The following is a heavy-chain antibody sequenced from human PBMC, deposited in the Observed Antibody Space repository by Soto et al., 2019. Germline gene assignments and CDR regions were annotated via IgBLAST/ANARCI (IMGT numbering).Heavy chain of an antibody. CDR1: GFTFTSSA. V-gene: IGHV1-58*01. D-gene: IGHD2-8*02. CDR2: IVVGSGNT. CDR3: ARCEGLTGGPVYYYCLDV. J-gene: IGHJ6*03. Sequence: SVKVSCKASGFTFTSSAVQWVRQARGQRLEWIGWIVVGSGNTNYAQKFQERVTITRDMSTSTAYLELSSLRSEDTAVYYCARCEGLTGGPVYYYCLDVWGKGTTVTVSS.